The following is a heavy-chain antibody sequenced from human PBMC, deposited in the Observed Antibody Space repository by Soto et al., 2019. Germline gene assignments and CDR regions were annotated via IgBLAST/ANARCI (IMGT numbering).Heavy chain of an antibody. V-gene: IGHV1-18*01. J-gene: IGHJ5*02. CDR1: GYAFNTYG. Sequence: QDQLIQSGAELKRPWASLKVSCRASGYAFNTYGVSWVRQAPGQGLEWVGWISTSNGHTSFAQNFQGRVTLTTDTSTSTSYMELRSLTYDDTAVYNCVRDLPSVAPCFDLWVQETCVTVSS. D-gene: IGHD2-21*01. CDR3: VRDLPSVAPCFDL. CDR2: ISTSNGHT.